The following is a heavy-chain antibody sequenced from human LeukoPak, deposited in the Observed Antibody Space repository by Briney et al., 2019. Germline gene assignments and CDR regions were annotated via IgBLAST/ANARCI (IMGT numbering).Heavy chain of an antibody. Sequence: PGGSLRLSCAASGFTYSVYAMHWVRQAPGKGLEWVAVISYDERNKYYADSVKGRFTISRDISEKTLYLQMNNLKTEDTAVYYCVRDTVTTAYYFDYWGQGTLVTVSS. CDR2: ISYDERNK. J-gene: IGHJ4*02. D-gene: IGHD4-17*01. CDR1: GFTYSVYA. V-gene: IGHV3-30*03. CDR3: VRDTVTTAYYFDY.